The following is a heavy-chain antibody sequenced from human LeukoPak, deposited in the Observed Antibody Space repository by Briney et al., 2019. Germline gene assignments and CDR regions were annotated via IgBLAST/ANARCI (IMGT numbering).Heavy chain of an antibody. J-gene: IGHJ4*02. D-gene: IGHD3-16*02. Sequence: SQTLSLTCTVSGGSISSGGYYWSWIRQHPGKGLERIGYIYYSGSTYYNPSLKSRVTISVDTSKNQFSLKLSSVTAADTAVYYCARGGGVYDYVWGSYRSPYYFDYWGQGTLVTVSS. CDR1: GGSISSGGYY. V-gene: IGHV4-31*03. CDR2: IYYSGST. CDR3: ARGGGVYDYVWGSYRSPYYFDY.